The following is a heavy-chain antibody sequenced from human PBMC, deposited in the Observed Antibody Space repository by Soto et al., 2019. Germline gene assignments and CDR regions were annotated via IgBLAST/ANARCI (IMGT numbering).Heavy chain of an antibody. J-gene: IGHJ5*02. CDR1: GFTFSSYW. CDR3: VIERGSGLAGENWSDS. D-gene: IGHD3-10*01. CDR2: IKQDGSEK. V-gene: IGHV3-7*01. Sequence: EVQLVESGGGLVQPGGSLSLSCAASGFTFSSYWMSWVRQAPGKGLEGVAHIKQDGSEKYYVDCGKGRFTISRDNAKNSLFLQMNGRVAGDTAAYYCVIERGSGLAGENWSDSWRRGVLV.